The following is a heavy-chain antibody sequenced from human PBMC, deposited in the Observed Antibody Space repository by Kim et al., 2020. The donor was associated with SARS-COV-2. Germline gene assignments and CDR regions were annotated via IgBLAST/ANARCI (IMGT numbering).Heavy chain of an antibody. CDR3: VKDSEAGIAARRQFVYYYYGMDV. Sequence: GGSLRLSCSASGFTFSSYAMHWVRQAPGKGLEYVSAISSNGGSTYYADSVKGRFTISRDNSKNTLYLQMSSLRAEDTAVYYCVKDSEAGIAARRQFVYYYYGMDVWGQGTTVTVSS. J-gene: IGHJ6*02. V-gene: IGHV3-64D*09. CDR2: ISSNGGST. D-gene: IGHD6-6*01. CDR1: GFTFSSYA.